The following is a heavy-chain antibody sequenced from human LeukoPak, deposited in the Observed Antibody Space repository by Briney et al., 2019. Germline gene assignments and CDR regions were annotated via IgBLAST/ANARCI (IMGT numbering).Heavy chain of an antibody. CDR2: MNPNSGNT. CDR3: ARALSWTTESYYYMDV. J-gene: IGHJ6*03. Sequence: ASVTVSCKSSDYTFTSYDMNWVRQATGQGLEWMGWMNPNSGNTGYAQKFQGRVTMTKNTSITTAYMELSSLRSEDTAVYYCARALSWTTESYYYMDVWGKGTTVTVSS. CDR1: DYTFTSYD. D-gene: IGHD3/OR15-3a*01. V-gene: IGHV1-8*01.